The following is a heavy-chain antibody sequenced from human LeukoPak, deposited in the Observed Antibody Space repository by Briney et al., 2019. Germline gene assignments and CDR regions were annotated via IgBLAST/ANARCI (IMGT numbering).Heavy chain of an antibody. CDR1: GLPFIDYD. CDR2: IGIRGDT. CDR3: ARVGIQVSGIDEFDY. Sequence: QPGGSLRLSCAASGLPFIDYDMHWVRQVIGKGLEWVSAIGIRGDTHYSGSVKGRFTISRENAESSLCLQMNSLRAEDTAVYYCARVGIQVSGIDEFDYWGQGTLVTVSS. D-gene: IGHD6-19*01. V-gene: IGHV3-13*01. J-gene: IGHJ4*02.